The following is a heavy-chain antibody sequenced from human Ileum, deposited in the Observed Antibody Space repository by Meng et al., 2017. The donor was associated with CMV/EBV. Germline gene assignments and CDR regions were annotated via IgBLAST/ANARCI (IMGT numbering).Heavy chain of an antibody. CDR1: GFTFRSYG. CDR2: IIGNGGDT. J-gene: IGHJ6*02. CDR3: AKSDRTSYYFYFMDV. D-gene: IGHD1-1*01. Sequence: GESLKISCAASGFTFRSYGMNWVRQAPGKGLEWVSLIIGNGGDTYYADSVKGRFTISSDNSKNTLYLQMNSLRAEDTAVYYCAKSDRTSYYFYFMDVWGQGTTVTVSS. V-gene: IGHV3-23*01.